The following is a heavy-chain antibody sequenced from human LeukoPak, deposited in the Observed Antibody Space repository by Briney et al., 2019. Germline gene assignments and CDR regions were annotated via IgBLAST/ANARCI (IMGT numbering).Heavy chain of an antibody. V-gene: IGHV5-51*01. CDR2: IHPGDSDT. D-gene: IGHD2-15*01. CDR3: ARHESHCSGGSCYPDRYDY. Sequence: GESLKISCKGSGYSFTTYWIGWVRQMPGKGLEWMGIIHPGDSDTRYSPSFQGQVTISADKSITTAYLQWSSLKASDTAMYYCARHESHCSGGSCYPDRYDYWGQGTLVTVFS. J-gene: IGHJ4*02. CDR1: GYSFTTYW.